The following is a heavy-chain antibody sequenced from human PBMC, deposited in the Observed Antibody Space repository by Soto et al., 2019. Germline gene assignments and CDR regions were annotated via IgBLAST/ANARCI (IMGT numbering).Heavy chain of an antibody. CDR3: SRGILV. CDR1: GGSISSRRYY. V-gene: IGHV4-39*07. Sequence: SETPPLTCTVFGGSISSRRYYWGWIRQPPGKGLEWIGSIYYSGSTYYNPSLKSRVTISVDTSKNQFSLKLTSVTAADTAVYYCSRGILVWGQGALVTVS. D-gene: IGHD5-18*01. CDR2: IYYSGST. J-gene: IGHJ4*02.